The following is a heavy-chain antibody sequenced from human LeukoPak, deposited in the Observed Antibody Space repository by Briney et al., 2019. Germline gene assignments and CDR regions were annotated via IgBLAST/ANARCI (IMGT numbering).Heavy chain of an antibody. J-gene: IGHJ4*02. CDR3: ARVFARGGEISGSYYYY. CDR2: IIPLFGTA. V-gene: IGHV1-69*05. CDR1: GGTFSTYA. D-gene: IGHD3-10*01. Sequence: GSSVKVSYKASGGTFSTYAVNWVRQAPGQGLEGMGGIIPLFGTANYAQKLQGRITITTDESTGTAYMELSSLRAEDTAIYYCARVFARGGEISGSYYYYWGQGTLVTVSS.